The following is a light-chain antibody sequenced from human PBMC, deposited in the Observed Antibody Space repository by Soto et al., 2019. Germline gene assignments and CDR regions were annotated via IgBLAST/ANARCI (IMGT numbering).Light chain of an antibody. CDR1: SSDVGAYNY. CDR2: EVT. Sequence: QSALTQPPSASGSPGQSVTISCTGTSSDVGAYNYVSWYQQHPGKATKLMIYEVTKRPSGVPDRFSGSKSDNTASLTVSGLQAEDEADYYCSSYSGSNNFVVFGGGTKLTVL. V-gene: IGLV2-8*01. CDR3: SSYSGSNNFVV. J-gene: IGLJ2*01.